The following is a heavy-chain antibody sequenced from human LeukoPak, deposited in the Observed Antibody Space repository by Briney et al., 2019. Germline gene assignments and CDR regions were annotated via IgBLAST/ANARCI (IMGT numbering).Heavy chain of an antibody. CDR3: ARDETYSGWYGYWYFDL. CDR2: IYYSGST. V-gene: IGHV4-39*07. Sequence: MSSETLSLTCTVSGGSISSSSYYWGWIRQPPGKGLEWIGSIYYSGSTYYNPSLKSQVTISVDTSKNQFSLKLSSVTAADTAVYYCARDETYSGWYGYWYFDLWGRGTLVTVSS. CDR1: GGSISSSSYY. D-gene: IGHD6-19*01. J-gene: IGHJ2*01.